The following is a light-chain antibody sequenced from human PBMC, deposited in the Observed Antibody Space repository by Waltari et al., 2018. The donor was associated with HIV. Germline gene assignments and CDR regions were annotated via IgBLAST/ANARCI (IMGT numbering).Light chain of an antibody. Sequence: IQLTQSPPSLSASAGDRVTITCRASQDINTRLAWYQQKPGKAPNLVIYASSRLQSGVPSRFSGSGSGTFFTLTIDDFQTDDSATYYCQHGSDFPLSFGGGTKVEI. CDR2: ASS. CDR1: QDINTR. J-gene: IGKJ4*01. CDR3: QHGSDFPLS. V-gene: IGKV1-12*01.